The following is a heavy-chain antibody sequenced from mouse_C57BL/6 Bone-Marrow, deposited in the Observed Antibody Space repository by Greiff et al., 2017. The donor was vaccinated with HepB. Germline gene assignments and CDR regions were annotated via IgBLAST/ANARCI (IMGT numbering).Heavy chain of an antibody. CDR2: IYPGGGYT. V-gene: IGHV1-63*01. Sequence: LVESGAELVRPGTSVKMSCKASGYTFTNYWIGWAKQRPGHGLEWIGDIYPGGGYTNYNEKFKGKATLTADKSSSTAYMQFSSLTSEDSAIYYCARSGGVDYWGQGTTLTVSS. CDR3: ARSGGVDY. CDR1: GYTFTNYW. J-gene: IGHJ2*01.